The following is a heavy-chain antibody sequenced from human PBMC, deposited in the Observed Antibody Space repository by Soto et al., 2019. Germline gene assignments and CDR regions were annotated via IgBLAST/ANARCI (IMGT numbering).Heavy chain of an antibody. Sequence: ESGPSLVNPTQTLTLTCTFSWFSLTPSGVGVGWILQPPGKALEWLALIYWDDDQRYSPSLKSRLTITKDTSKKQVVLTMTNMDPVDTATYYCAHDYVGYYGMDVWGQGITVTVSS. CDR1: WFSLTPSGVG. V-gene: IGHV2-5*02. CDR3: AHDYVGYYGMDV. D-gene: IGHD4-17*01. J-gene: IGHJ6*02. CDR2: IYWDDDQ.